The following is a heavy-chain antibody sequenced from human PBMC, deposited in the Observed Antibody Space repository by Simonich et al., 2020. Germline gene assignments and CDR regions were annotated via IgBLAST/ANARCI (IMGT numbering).Heavy chain of an antibody. CDR3: AKDVAAAGTEYFQH. J-gene: IGHJ1*01. CDR1: GFTFDDYA. D-gene: IGHD6-13*01. Sequence: EVQLVESGGGLVQPGRSLRLSCAASGFTFDDYAMHWVRQAPGKVLEWVSGIRCNSGSIGYADSVKGRLTISRDKAKNSLYLQMNSLRAEDTALYYCAKDVAAAGTEYFQHWGQGTLVTVSS. CDR2: IRCNSGSI. V-gene: IGHV3-9*01.